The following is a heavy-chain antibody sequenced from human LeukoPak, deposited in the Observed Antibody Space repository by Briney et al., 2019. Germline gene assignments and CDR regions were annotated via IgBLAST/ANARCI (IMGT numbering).Heavy chain of an antibody. CDR3: ASGYYFGSGSYASLYYFDF. Sequence: GGSLRLSCEASGFTFSRYWMHWVRQAPGKGLVWVSRIKSDGKTNYADSVKGRFTISRDNAKNSLYLQMDSLRAEDTAFYYCASGYYFGSGSYASLYYFDFWGQGTLVTVSS. CDR2: IKSDGKT. D-gene: IGHD3-10*01. CDR1: GFTFSRYW. V-gene: IGHV3-74*01. J-gene: IGHJ4*02.